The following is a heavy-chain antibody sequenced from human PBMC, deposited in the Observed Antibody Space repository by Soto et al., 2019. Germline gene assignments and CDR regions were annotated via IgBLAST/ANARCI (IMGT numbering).Heavy chain of an antibody. J-gene: IGHJ6*02. CDR3: AQVTTAKRYYVSGIDA. V-gene: IGHV4-31*03. D-gene: IGHD2-2*01. CDR2: IYFNGNT. Sequence: PSETLSLSCSVSGGSINNGMHYWSWIRQHPGKGLEWIGYIYFNGNTYYHPSLRSRVIMSLDMSKNQFSLNMSSVTAADAAVYYCAQVTTAKRYYVSGIDAWGQGTTVT. CDR1: GGSINNGMHY.